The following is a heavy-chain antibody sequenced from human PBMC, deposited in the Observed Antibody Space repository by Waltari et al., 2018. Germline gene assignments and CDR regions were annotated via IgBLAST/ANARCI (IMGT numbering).Heavy chain of an antibody. Sequence: EVLLVESGGGLVQPGGSLRLSCAASGFTFSSYEMNWVRQAPGKGLEWVSYISSSAINIYYADSVKGRFTISRDDAKNSLYLQMHSLRAEDTAVYYCVTTPRTWNFYYYGMDVWGQGTTVTVSS. CDR1: GFTFSSYE. J-gene: IGHJ6*02. CDR3: VTTPRTWNFYYYGMDV. CDR2: ISSSAINI. V-gene: IGHV3-48*03.